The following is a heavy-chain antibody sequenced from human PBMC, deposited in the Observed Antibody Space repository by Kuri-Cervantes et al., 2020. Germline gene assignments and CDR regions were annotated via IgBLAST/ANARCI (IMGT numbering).Heavy chain of an antibody. CDR1: GSTFSSYG. CDR2: ISYDGSNK. CDR3: AKDARGLLWFGSIDY. V-gene: IGHV3-30*18. Sequence: SLKISCAVSGSTFSSYGMHWVRQAPGKGLEWVAVISYDGSNKYYADSVKGRFTISRDNAKNSLYLQMNSLRAEDTALYYCAKDARGLLWFGSIDYWGQGTLVTVSS. J-gene: IGHJ4*02. D-gene: IGHD3-10*01.